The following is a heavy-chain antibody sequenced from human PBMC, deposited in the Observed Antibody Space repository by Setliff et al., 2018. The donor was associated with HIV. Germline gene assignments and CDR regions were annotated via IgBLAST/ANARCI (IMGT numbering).Heavy chain of an antibody. CDR1: GGSFSGYY. J-gene: IGHJ4*02. CDR2: INHSGST. CDR3: ARDPSSGWSYYFDY. D-gene: IGHD6-19*01. Sequence: SETLSLTCAVYGGSFSGYYWSWIRQPPGKGLEWIGEINHSGSTNYNPSLKSRVTISVDTSKNHFSLKLSSVTAADTAVYYCARDPSSGWSYYFDYWGQGTLVTVSS. V-gene: IGHV4-34*01.